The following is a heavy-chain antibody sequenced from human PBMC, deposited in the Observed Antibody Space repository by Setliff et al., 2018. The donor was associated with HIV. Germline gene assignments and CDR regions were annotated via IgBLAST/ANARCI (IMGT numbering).Heavy chain of an antibody. D-gene: IGHD3-10*01. CDR1: GGSITAPYNY. Sequence: PSETLSLTCTVSGGSITAPYNYWSWIRQPPGKGLEWVGSIYYSGSTNYNPSLKSRVTISVDTSKNQFSLKLSSVTAADTAVYYCARVEAPGRGATYGMDVWGQGTTVTVSS. CDR3: ARVEAPGRGATYGMDV. J-gene: IGHJ6*02. CDR2: IYYSGST. V-gene: IGHV4-61*01.